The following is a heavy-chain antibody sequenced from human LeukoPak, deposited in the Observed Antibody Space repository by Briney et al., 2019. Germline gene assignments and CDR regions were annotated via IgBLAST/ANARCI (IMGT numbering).Heavy chain of an antibody. D-gene: IGHD3-3*01. J-gene: IGHJ3*02. CDR1: GGTFGSYA. Sequence: SVKVSCKASGGTFGSYAISWVRQDPGQGLEWMGGIIPIFGTANYAQKFQGRVTITTDESTSTAYMELSSVRSEDTAVYYCARVITIFGVVEGAFDIWGPGKMVTVSA. CDR2: IIPIFGTA. CDR3: ARVITIFGVVEGAFDI. V-gene: IGHV1-69*05.